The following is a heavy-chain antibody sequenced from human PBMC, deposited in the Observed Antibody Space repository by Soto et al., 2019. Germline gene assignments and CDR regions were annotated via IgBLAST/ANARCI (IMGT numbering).Heavy chain of an antibody. CDR1: GFTFIKAW. CDR3: TTAANSTLILDRFDY. Sequence: GGSLRLSCAASGFTFIKAWINWVLQAPGKGLEWVGRIKSKTDGGTTDYAAPVKGRFAISRDDSKNIVYLQMNSLKIEDTACFSCTTAANSTLILDRFDYWGHETVVTVSS. CDR2: IKSKTDGGTT. V-gene: IGHV3-15*07. J-gene: IGHJ4*01. D-gene: IGHD3-22*01.